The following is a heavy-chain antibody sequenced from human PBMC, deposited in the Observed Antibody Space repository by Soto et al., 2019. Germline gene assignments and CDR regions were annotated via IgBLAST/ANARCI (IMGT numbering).Heavy chain of an antibody. V-gene: IGHV4-59*01. Sequence: QVQLQESGPGLVKPSETLSLTCTVSGGSISSYYWSWIRQPPGKGLEWIGYIYYSGSTNYNPSLKTRVSISVDTSKTPFSLKLSSVTAADTAVYYCARGLIIGYYLYDAFYIWGQGTMVPVSS. CDR2: IYYSGST. CDR3: ARGLIIGYYLYDAFYI. CDR1: GGSISSYY. J-gene: IGHJ3*02. D-gene: IGHD3-22*01.